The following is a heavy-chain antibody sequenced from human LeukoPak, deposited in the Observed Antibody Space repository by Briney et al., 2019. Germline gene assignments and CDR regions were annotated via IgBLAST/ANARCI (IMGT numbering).Heavy chain of an antibody. J-gene: IGHJ6*03. Sequence: SETLSLTCTVSGGSISSYYWSWIRQPPGKGLEWIGYIYYSGSTNYNPSLKSRVTISVDTSKNQFSLKLSSVTAADTAVYYCAREVYVRGGFPTYYYYYCMDVWGKGTTVTVSS. D-gene: IGHD3-10*02. V-gene: IGHV4-59*01. CDR1: GGSISSYY. CDR3: AREVYVRGGFPTYYYYYCMDV. CDR2: IYYSGST.